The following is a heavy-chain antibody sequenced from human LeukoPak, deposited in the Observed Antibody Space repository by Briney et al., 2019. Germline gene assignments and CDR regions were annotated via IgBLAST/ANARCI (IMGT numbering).Heavy chain of an antibody. CDR2: ISSSGSTI. CDR1: GFTFSDYY. V-gene: IGHV3-11*01. CDR3: ARDLGDYYYYYMDV. J-gene: IGHJ6*03. Sequence: KPGGSLRLSCAASGFTFSDYYMSRIRQAPGKGLEWVSYISSSGSTIYYADSVKGRFTISRDNAKNSLYLQMNSLRAEDTAVYYCARDLGDYYYYYMDVWGKGTTVTVSS.